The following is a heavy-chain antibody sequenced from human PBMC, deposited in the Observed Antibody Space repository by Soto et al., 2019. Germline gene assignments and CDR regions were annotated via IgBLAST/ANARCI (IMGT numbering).Heavy chain of an antibody. CDR1: GFTFSSYA. Sequence: PGGSLRLSCAASGFTFSSYAMSWVRQAPGKGLEWVSAISGSGGSTYYADSVKGRFTISRDNSKNTLYLQMNSLRAEDTAVYYCAKSLGSSPLCGMDVWGQGTTVTVSS. V-gene: IGHV3-23*01. CDR3: AKSLGSSPLCGMDV. CDR2: ISGSGGST. D-gene: IGHD3-16*01. J-gene: IGHJ6*02.